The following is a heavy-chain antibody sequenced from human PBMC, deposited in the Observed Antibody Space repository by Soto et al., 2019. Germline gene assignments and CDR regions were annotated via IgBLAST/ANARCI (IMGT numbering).Heavy chain of an antibody. CDR2: IWYDGSKK. V-gene: IGHV3-33*01. Sequence: HVDLVESGGGVVQPGESLRLSCATSGFTFSEDAMHWVRQAPAKGLEWVAVIWYDGSKKHYADSVKGRFTISRDNSKNTLFLQMNSLTAEDTAVYWCVREGRHTAMFSGFDYWGQGTRVTASS. J-gene: IGHJ4*02. D-gene: IGHD5-18*01. CDR1: GFTFSEDA. CDR3: VREGRHTAMFSGFDY.